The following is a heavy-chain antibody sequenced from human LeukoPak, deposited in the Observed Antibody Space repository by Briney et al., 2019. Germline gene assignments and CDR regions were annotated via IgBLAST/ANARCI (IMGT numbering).Heavy chain of an antibody. CDR3: ARDHMWGFDH. V-gene: IGHV3-30*02. D-gene: IGHD1-26*01. Sequence: PGGSLRLSCAASGFSFSSNNMHWVRQAPGKGLEWLAFMGSDGVTKYYTDSVRGRFSVSRGTSKDTLYLQMNSLRAEDTAVYYCARDHMWGFDHWGQGTPVTVSS. CDR1: GFSFSSNN. CDR2: MGSDGVTK. J-gene: IGHJ4*02.